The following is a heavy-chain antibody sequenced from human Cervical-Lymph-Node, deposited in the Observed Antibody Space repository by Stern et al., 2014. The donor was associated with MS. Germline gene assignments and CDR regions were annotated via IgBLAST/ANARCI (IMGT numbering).Heavy chain of an antibody. CDR1: GFTFSSYS. D-gene: IGHD4-23*01. CDR2: ISSGGSYI. V-gene: IGHV3-21*01. CDR3: ARGRGGNYRYYFDY. J-gene: IGHJ4*02. Sequence: EVKLVESGGGLVKPGGSLRLSCAASGFTFSSYSMNWARQAPGTGLERDASISSGGSYIYYADSLKGRFTISRDNAKNSLYLQMNSLRDEDTAVYYCARGRGGNYRYYFDYWGQGTLVTVSS.